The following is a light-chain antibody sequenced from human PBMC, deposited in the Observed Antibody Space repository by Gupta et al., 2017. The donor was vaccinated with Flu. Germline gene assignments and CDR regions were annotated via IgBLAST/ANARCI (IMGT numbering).Light chain of an antibody. Sequence: SSELTQDPDVSVALGQTVRITCQGDSLRRYYASWYQQKPGQAPIVVMYGKNNRPSGIPDRFSGSSSGNTASLTITGTQAEDEGAYYCNSRDSGGNHVVFGGGTKLTVL. CDR2: GKN. CDR1: SLRRYY. CDR3: NSRDSGGNHVV. V-gene: IGLV3-19*01. J-gene: IGLJ3*02.